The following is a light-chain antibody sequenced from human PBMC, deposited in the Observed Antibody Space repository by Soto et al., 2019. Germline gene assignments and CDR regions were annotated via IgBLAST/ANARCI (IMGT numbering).Light chain of an antibody. V-gene: IGLV2-8*01. J-gene: IGLJ2*01. CDR1: SRDVGVYVY. CDR2: EVN. CDR3: SSYAGNNRMV. Sequence: QSALTQPPSASGSPGESVTMSCTGTSRDVGVYVYVSWFQQHSGKAPKLIIFEVNKRPSGVPDRFSGSRSGDTASLTVSGLQIDDEADYYCSSYAGNNRMVFGGGTQLTVL.